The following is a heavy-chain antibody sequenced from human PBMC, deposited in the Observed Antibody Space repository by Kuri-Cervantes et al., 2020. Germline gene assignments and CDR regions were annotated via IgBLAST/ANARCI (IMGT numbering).Heavy chain of an antibody. CDR2: IYYSGST. CDR3: ARQVYYYDSSGYY. J-gene: IGHJ4*02. Sequence: SETPSLTCTVSGGSISSSSYYWGWIRQPPGKGLEWIGSIYYSGSTYYNPSLKSRVTISVDTSKNQFSLKLSSVTAADTAVYYCARQVYYYDSSGYYWGQGTLVTVSS. CDR1: GGSISSSSYY. V-gene: IGHV4-39*01. D-gene: IGHD3-22*01.